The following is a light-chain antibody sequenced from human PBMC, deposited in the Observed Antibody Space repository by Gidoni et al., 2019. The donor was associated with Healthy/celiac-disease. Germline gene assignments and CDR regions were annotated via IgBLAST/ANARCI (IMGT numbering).Light chain of an antibody. V-gene: IGLV2-11*02. Sequence: QSALTQPRSVSGSPGQSVTISCTGTSSDVGGYNYVSWYKQHPGKAPKLMIYDVSKRPSGVPDRFSGSKSGNTVSLTISGLQAEDEADYYGCSYAGSYTWVFGGGTKLTVL. CDR2: DVS. CDR1: SSDVGGYNY. J-gene: IGLJ3*02. CDR3: CSYAGSYTWV.